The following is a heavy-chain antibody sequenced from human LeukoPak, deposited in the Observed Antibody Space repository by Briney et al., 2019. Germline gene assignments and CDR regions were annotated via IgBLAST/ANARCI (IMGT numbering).Heavy chain of an antibody. D-gene: IGHD6-19*01. J-gene: IGHJ4*02. Sequence: GGSLRLSCAASGFTFSSYEMNWVRQAPGKGLEWVANIKPDVSEIYYVDSVKGRFTISRDNAKNYLYLQMNSLRAEDTAVYYCARVSSSGWNFRDYWGQGTLVTVSS. V-gene: IGHV3-7*01. CDR2: IKPDVSEI. CDR3: ARVSSSGWNFRDY. CDR1: GFTFSSYE.